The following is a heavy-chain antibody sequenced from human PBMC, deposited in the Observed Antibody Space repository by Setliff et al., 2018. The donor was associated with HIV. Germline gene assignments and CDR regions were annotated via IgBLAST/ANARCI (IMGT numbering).Heavy chain of an antibody. V-gene: IGHV1-8*02. D-gene: IGHD4-4*01. CDR2: ISAYNGNT. CDR1: GYTFTGYG. J-gene: IGHJ4*02. Sequence: GASVKVSCKASGYTFTGYGIGWVRQAPGQGLEWMGWISAYNGNTGYAQKFQGRVTLTRNTSISTAYMELSSLRSEDTAVYSCARVATVSHPGDYFDYWGQGTLVTGSA. CDR3: ARVATVSHPGDYFDY.